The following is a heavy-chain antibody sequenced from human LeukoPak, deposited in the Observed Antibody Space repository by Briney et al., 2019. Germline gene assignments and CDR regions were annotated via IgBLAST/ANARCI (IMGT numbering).Heavy chain of an antibody. Sequence: PGGSLRLSCAASGFTFDDYGMSWVRQAPGKGLEWVANINQGGSEKYYVDSVKGRFSISRDNAKKSLYLQMNSLRAEDTAVYYCARDTYGQDVWGKGTTVTVSS. CDR1: GFTFDDYG. V-gene: IGHV3-7*01. CDR2: INQGGSEK. D-gene: IGHD2-21*01. CDR3: ARDTYGQDV. J-gene: IGHJ6*04.